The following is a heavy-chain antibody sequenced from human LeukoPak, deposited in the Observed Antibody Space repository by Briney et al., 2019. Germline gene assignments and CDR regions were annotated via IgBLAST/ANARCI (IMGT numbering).Heavy chain of an antibody. J-gene: IGHJ4*02. Sequence: GGSLRLSCAASGFTFSSYAMSWVRQAPGKGLEWVSAISGSGGSTYYADSVKGRFTISRDNSKNTLYLQMNSLRAEDTAVYYCARGLSDRYGDYVGGYWGQGTLVTVSS. CDR2: ISGSGGST. CDR1: GFTFSSYA. D-gene: IGHD4-17*01. V-gene: IGHV3-23*01. CDR3: ARGLSDRYGDYVGGY.